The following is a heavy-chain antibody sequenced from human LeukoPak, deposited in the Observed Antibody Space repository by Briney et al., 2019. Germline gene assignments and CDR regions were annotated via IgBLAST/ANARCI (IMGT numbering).Heavy chain of an antibody. CDR1: GYTFTSYG. D-gene: IGHD3-10*02. V-gene: IGHV1-18*01. CDR3: ARESHVARDDF. Sequence: ASVKVSCKASGYTFTSYGISWVRQAPGQGLEWMGWISASNGDTHYSEKFQDRITVTTDTSTSTAYMELRSLVSDDTAVYYCARESHVARDDFWGQGTLITVSS. J-gene: IGHJ4*02. CDR2: ISASNGDT.